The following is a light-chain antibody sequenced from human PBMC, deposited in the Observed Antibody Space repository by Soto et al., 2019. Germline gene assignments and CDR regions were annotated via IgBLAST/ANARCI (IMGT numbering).Light chain of an antibody. CDR2: KAS. J-gene: IGKJ1*01. V-gene: IGKV1-5*03. CDR3: QLYESYSEA. CDR1: QTISSW. Sequence: DIQVTQSRATLSASVGDTVTFTCRASQTISSWLAWYQQKPGKAPKLLIYKASTLTSGVPSRFSGSGSGTEFTLTISSLQPDDFATYYSQLYESYSEALGQGTKVDI.